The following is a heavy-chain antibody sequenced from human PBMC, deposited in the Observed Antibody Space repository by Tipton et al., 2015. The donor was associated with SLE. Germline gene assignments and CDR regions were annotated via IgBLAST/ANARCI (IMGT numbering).Heavy chain of an antibody. V-gene: IGHV4-4*07. Sequence: TLSLTCTVSGGAISTFYWSWIRQSAGKGLEWIGRIYSSGRTNYNPSHKSRVTMSVDTSRKQFSLKLTSVTAADTAVYYCARRGWVDAFDIWGQGTMAIVSS. CDR2: IYSSGRT. D-gene: IGHD6-19*01. J-gene: IGHJ3*02. CDR3: ARRGWVDAFDI. CDR1: GGAISTFY.